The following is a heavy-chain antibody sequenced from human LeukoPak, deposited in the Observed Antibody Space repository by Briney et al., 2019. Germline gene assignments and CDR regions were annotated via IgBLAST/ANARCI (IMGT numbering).Heavy chain of an antibody. V-gene: IGHV4-4*07. CDR3: ARDARCSSTSCSGLDP. J-gene: IGHJ5*02. D-gene: IGHD2-2*01. CDR2: IYTSGST. CDR1: GGSISSYY. Sequence: SETLSLTCTVSGGSISSYYWSWIRQPAGKGLEWIGRIYTSGSTNYNPSLKSRVTMSVDTSKNQFSLKLSSVTAADTAVYYCARDARCSSTSCSGLDPWGQGTPVTVSS.